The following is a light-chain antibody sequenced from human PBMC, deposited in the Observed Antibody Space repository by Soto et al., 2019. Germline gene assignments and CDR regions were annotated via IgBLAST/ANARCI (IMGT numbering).Light chain of an antibody. Sequence: QSVLTQPPSVSAAPGQKVTISCSGSSSNIGNNYVSWYQQLPGTAPKLLIYDNNRRPSGIPDRFSDSKSGTSATLGITGLQTGDDADYFCAPWDDSMSAVLFGGGTKLTVL. CDR2: DNN. CDR3: APWDDSMSAVL. CDR1: SSNIGNNY. J-gene: IGLJ2*01. V-gene: IGLV1-51*01.